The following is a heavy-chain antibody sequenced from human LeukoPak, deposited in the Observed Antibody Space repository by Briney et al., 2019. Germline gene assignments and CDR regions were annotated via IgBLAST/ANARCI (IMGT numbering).Heavy chain of an antibody. CDR3: ARHLNYGSGSLIDY. J-gene: IGHJ4*02. CDR1: GYTFSRYW. V-gene: IGHV5-51*01. Sequence: GESLKISCKGSGYTFSRYWIGWVRQRPGKGLEWMGIIYPGDSDTKYSPSFQGQVTMSADKSISTAYLQWSSLKASDTAMFYCARHLNYGSGSLIDYWGQGTLVTVSS. CDR2: IYPGDSDT. D-gene: IGHD3-10*01.